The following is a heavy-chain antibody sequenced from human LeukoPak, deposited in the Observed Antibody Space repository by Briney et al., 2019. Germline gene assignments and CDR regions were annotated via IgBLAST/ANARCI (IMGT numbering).Heavy chain of an antibody. Sequence: GGSLRLSCAAPGFSLSNAWMSWVRQAPGKGLERVGRIKKKTDGGTTDYAAPVKGRFTISRDDSKNTLYLQMNSLKTEDTAVYYCTTDSSGYYYFDYWGQGTLVTVSS. V-gene: IGHV3-15*01. J-gene: IGHJ4*02. CDR3: TTDSSGYYYFDY. CDR1: GFSLSNAW. D-gene: IGHD3-22*01. CDR2: IKKKTDGGTT.